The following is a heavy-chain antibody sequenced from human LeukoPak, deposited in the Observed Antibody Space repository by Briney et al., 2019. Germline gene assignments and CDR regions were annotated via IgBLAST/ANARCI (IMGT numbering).Heavy chain of an antibody. J-gene: IGHJ4*02. D-gene: IGHD3-22*01. V-gene: IGHV3-7*01. CDR1: GFTFSNYW. CDR3: ARSASYYDSSGYWYYFDC. Sequence: PGGSLRLSCAASGFTFSNYWMSWVRQAPGKGLEWVAHIKQDGSEKYYVDSVKGRFTISRDNAESSLYLQMNSLRAEDTAVYYCARSASYYDSSGYWYYFDCWGQGTLVTVSS. CDR2: IKQDGSEK.